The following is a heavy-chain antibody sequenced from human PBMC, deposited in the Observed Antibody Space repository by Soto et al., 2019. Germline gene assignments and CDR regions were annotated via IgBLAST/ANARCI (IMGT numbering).Heavy chain of an antibody. V-gene: IGHV3-23*01. CDR2: ISTSDGGT. D-gene: IGHD2-15*01. Sequence: EVQLLESGGGLVQPGGSLRLSCAASGITFSNYVINWVRQAPAKGLEWVSSISTSDGGTRYADSVKGRFTASRDSGKSWVYLEMNSLTVEDTAVYYCATKNGDCIGGPCSYLDFWGQGALVTVSS. J-gene: IGHJ4*02. CDR3: ATKNGDCIGGPCSYLDF. CDR1: GITFSNYV.